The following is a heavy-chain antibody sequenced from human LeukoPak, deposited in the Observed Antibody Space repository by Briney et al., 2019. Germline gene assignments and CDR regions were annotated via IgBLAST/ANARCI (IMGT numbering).Heavy chain of an antibody. J-gene: IGHJ5*02. Sequence: GGSLRLSCAASGFTFSGCAIHWVRQSSGKGLEWVGHIDKKDNFHATAYAASVQGRFSISRDDSKNTAYLHMNSLKTEDMALYYCTRDSGTYNWLDPWGQGTLVTVSS. V-gene: IGHV3-73*01. CDR1: GFTFSGCA. CDR3: TRDSGTYNWLDP. CDR2: IDKKDNFHAT. D-gene: IGHD1-26*01.